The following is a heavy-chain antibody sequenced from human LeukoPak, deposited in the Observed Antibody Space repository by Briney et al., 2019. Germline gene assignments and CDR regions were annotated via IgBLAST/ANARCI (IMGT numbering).Heavy chain of an antibody. CDR1: GFTFDDYA. J-gene: IGHJ3*02. CDR3: AKDISGIAAAGRPALAFDI. Sequence: QAGGSLRLSCAASGFTFDDYAMHWVRQAPGKGLEWVSGISWNSGSIGYADSVKGRFTISRDNAKNSLYLQMNSLRAEDTALYYCAKDISGIAAAGRPALAFDIWGQGTMVTVSS. CDR2: ISWNSGSI. V-gene: IGHV3-9*01. D-gene: IGHD6-13*01.